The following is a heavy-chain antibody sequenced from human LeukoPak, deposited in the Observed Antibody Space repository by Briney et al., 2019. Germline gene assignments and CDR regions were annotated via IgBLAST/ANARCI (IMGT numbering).Heavy chain of an antibody. V-gene: IGHV4-4*07. CDR3: ARDQPYCSSTSCSYYFDY. Sequence: PSETLSLTCTVSGGPISGYYWSWIRQPAGKGLEWIGRIYTSGSTNYNPSLKSRVTMSVDTSKNQFSLKLSSVTAADTAVYYCARDQPYCSSTSCSYYFDYWGQGTLVTVSS. D-gene: IGHD2-2*01. CDR2: IYTSGST. J-gene: IGHJ4*02. CDR1: GGPISGYY.